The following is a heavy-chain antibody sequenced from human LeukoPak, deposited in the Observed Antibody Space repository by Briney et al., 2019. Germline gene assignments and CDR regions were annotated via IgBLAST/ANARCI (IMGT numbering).Heavy chain of an antibody. CDR3: ATSGLSRFGF. CDR2: ISGSGDST. D-gene: IGHD2/OR15-2a*01. CDR1: GFTFSNYA. Sequence: GGSLRLSCAASGFTFSNYAMRWVRQAPGKGLEWVSGISGSGDSTYYADSVKGRFTISRDNSKNTLYLQMNSLRAEDTAVYFCATSGLSRFGFWGQGTLVTVSS. J-gene: IGHJ4*02. V-gene: IGHV3-23*01.